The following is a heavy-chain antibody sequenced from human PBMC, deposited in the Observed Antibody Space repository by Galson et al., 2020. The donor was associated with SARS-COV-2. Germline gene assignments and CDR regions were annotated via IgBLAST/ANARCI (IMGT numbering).Heavy chain of an antibody. J-gene: IGHJ3*02. CDR1: GYTLTALS. V-gene: IGHV1-24*01. CDR2: FDPEDDEK. Sequence: ASVTVSCRVSGYTLTALSMHWVRQAPGKGLEWMGGFDPEDDEKLYAQKFQGRVTMTEDTSTDTAYMELSSLRSEDTAVYYCAILGVGDAFEMWGQGTMVTVSS. D-gene: IGHD3-16*01. CDR3: AILGVGDAFEM.